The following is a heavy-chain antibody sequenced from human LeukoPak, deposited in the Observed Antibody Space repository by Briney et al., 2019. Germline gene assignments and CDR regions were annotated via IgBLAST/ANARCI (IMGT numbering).Heavy chain of an antibody. CDR2: ISAYSGNT. V-gene: IGHV1-18*01. CDR3: ARGADTGSYGSLVYFDY. J-gene: IGHJ4*02. Sequence: GASVKVSCKASGYTLTSYGISWVRQAPGQGLEWMGLISAYSGNTNFAQKLQGRVTMTTDTSTSTAYMELRSLRSDDTAVYFCARGADTGSYGSLVYFDYWGQGTLVTVSS. D-gene: IGHD3-16*01. CDR1: GYTLTSYG.